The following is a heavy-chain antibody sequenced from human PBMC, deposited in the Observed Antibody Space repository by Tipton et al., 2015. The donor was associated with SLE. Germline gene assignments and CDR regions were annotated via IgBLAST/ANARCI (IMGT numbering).Heavy chain of an antibody. Sequence: TLSLTCTVSGGSISSGDYYWSWIRQPPGKGLEWIGSIYYSGSTYYNPSLKSRVTISVDTSKNQFSLKLSSVTAADTAVYYCAKTGGSSWSFDYWGQGTLVTVSS. CDR2: IYYSGST. J-gene: IGHJ4*02. V-gene: IGHV4-39*07. D-gene: IGHD6-13*01. CDR3: AKTGGSSWSFDY. CDR1: GGSISSGDYY.